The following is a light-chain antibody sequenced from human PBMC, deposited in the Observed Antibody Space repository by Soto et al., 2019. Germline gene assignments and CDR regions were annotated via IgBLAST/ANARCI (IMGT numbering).Light chain of an antibody. CDR1: SSDVGGYNY. CDR3: CSYAGSNTFV. CDR2: EVS. V-gene: IGLV2-8*01. Sequence: QSVLTQPPSASGSPGQSVTISCTGISSDVGGYNYVSWYQQHPGKAPKLMIYEVSKRPSGVPDRFSGSKSGNTASLTVSGPQAEDEADYYCCSYAGSNTFVFGTGTKVTVL. J-gene: IGLJ1*01.